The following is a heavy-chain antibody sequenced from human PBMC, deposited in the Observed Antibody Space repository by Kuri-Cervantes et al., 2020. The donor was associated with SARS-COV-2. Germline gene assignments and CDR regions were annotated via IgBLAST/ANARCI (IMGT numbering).Heavy chain of an antibody. CDR2: IYYDGRA. D-gene: IGHD6-19*01. Sequence: SETLSLTCTVSGGSIRTYNYYWGWIRQLPGKGLEWIGNIYYDGRAYYNPSLESRVTISVDTSKVYLNMNSVTAADTAVYFCASYERGIGWTDYWGQGTLVTVSS. CDR1: GGSIRTYNYY. CDR3: ASYERGIGWTDY. V-gene: IGHV4-39*01. J-gene: IGHJ4*02.